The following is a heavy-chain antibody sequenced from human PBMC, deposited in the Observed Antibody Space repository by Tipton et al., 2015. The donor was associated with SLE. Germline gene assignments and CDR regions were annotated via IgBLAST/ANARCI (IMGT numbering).Heavy chain of an antibody. CDR2: ISSSSSTI. Sequence: SLRLSCAASGFTFSSYSMNWVRQAPGKGLEWVSYISSSSSTIYYADSVKGRFTISRDNAKNSLYLQMNSLRAEDTAVYYCAVTYSSSWYVGWNWYFDLWGRGTLVTVSS. CDR1: GFTFSSYS. D-gene: IGHD6-13*01. CDR3: AVTYSSSWYVGWNWYFDL. J-gene: IGHJ2*01. V-gene: IGHV3-48*01.